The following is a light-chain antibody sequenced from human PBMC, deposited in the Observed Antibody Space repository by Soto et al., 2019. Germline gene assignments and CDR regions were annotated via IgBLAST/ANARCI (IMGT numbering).Light chain of an antibody. CDR2: LNSDGSH. CDR3: QSWGTGIHV. CDR1: SGHSSYA. J-gene: IGLJ7*01. Sequence: QPVLTQSPSASASLGASVKLTCTLSSGHSSYAIAWHQQQPEKGPRYLMKLNSDGSHSKGDGIPDRFSASSSGAERYLTISSLPAEDEADYYCQSWGTGIHVFGGGTQLTVL. V-gene: IGLV4-69*01.